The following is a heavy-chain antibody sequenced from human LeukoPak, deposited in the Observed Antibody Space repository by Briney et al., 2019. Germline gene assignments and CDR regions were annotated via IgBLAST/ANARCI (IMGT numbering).Heavy chain of an antibody. CDR3: ARDVGEYCSSTNCYASHY. D-gene: IGHD2-2*01. CDR2: INPHSGGT. Sequence: ASVKVSFKASGYTFTGYYIHWVRQAPGQGREWMGWINPHSGGTNYAQKFQGGVTMTRDTSLTTAYMELSSLRSDDTAVYYCARDVGEYCSSTNCYASHYWGQGTLVTVSS. J-gene: IGHJ4*02. V-gene: IGHV1-2*02. CDR1: GYTFTGYY.